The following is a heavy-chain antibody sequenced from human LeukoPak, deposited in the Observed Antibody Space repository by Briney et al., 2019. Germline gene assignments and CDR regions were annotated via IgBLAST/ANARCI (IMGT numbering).Heavy chain of an antibody. CDR2: IIPILGIA. J-gene: IGHJ5*02. Sequence: SVKVSCKASGGTFSSYAISWVRQAPGQGLEWMGRIIPILGIANYAQKFQGRVTITADKSTSTTYMELSSLRSEDTAVYYCAREVLYNWNRVAGFDPWGQGTLVTVSS. CDR3: AREVLYNWNRVAGFDP. D-gene: IGHD1-20*01. V-gene: IGHV1-69*04. CDR1: GGTFSSYA.